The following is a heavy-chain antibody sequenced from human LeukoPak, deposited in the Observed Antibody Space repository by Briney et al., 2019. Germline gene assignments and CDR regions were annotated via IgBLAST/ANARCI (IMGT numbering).Heavy chain of an antibody. J-gene: IGHJ6*02. Sequence: KVSCKASGGTFSSYAISWVRQAPGQGLEWMGGIIPIFGTANYAQKFQGRVTITADESTSTAYMELSSLRSEDTAVYYCARFQYYYYGMDVWGQGTTVTVSS. CDR2: IIPIFGTA. CDR3: ARFQYYYYGMDV. V-gene: IGHV1-69*01. CDR1: GGTFSSYA.